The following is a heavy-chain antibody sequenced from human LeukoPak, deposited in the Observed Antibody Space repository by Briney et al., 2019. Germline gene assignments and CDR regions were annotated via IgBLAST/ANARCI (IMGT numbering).Heavy chain of an antibody. CDR1: ELSFSNYW. D-gene: IGHD3-22*01. J-gene: IGHJ4*02. V-gene: IGHV3-69-1*01. CDR2: ISSGGHI. Sequence: GGSLRLSCVVSELSFSNYWMDWVRQAPGKGLEWVSTISSGGHIYYEDSVKGRFTISRDNAKNSLYLQMNSLRAEDTAVYYCARDQDGGKYYYESSGYSHWGQGILVTVSS. CDR3: ARDQDGGKYYYESSGYSH.